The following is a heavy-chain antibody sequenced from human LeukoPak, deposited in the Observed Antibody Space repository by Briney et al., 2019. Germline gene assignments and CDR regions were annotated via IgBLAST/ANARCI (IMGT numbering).Heavy chain of an antibody. CDR1: GYTFTGYY. V-gene: IGHV1-2*02. CDR3: ARPKSRGGNFYFDY. D-gene: IGHD4-23*01. CDR2: INPNSSGT. J-gene: IGHJ4*02. Sequence: GASVKVSCKASGYTFTGYYMHWVRQAPGQGLEWMGWINPNSSGTNYAQKFQGRVTMTRDTSISTAYMELSRLRSDDTAVYYCARPKSRGGNFYFDYWGQGTLVTVSS.